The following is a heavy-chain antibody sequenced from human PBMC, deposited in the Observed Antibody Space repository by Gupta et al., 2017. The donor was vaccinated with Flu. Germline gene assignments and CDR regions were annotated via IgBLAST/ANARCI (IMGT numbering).Heavy chain of an antibody. Sequence: LESGGTGVKPGESLRLSCVASGFNFASYAMVWVRHSPGKGLNWVSVISSNGETTYYEDSGKGRFTVSRDNSRGTLYLQMTSLAAEDTAVYFCAKDYYRGIAGGGTDGFHHWGQGTTVTVSS. D-gene: IGHD6-13*01. V-gene: IGHV3-23*01. CDR1: GFNFASYA. CDR2: ISSNGETT. J-gene: IGHJ3*01. CDR3: AKDYYRGIAGGGTDGFHH.